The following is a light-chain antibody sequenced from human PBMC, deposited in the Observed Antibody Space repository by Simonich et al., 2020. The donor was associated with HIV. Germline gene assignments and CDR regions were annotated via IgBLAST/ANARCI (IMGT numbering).Light chain of an antibody. CDR2: AAS. Sequence: DIQMTQSPSSLSASVGDRVTITCRASQGISNSSAWNQQKPGTAPKVLLYAASRLESGVPSRFSGSGSGTDYTLTISSLQPEDFATYYCQQYYSTPQLTFGGGTKVEIK. J-gene: IGKJ4*01. CDR1: QGISNS. CDR3: QQYYSTPQLT. V-gene: IGKV1-NL1*01.